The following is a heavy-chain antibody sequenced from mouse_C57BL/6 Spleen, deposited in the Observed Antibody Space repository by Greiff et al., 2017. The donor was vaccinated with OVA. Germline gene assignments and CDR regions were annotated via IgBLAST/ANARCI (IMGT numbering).Heavy chain of an antibody. CDR2: INYDGSST. V-gene: IGHV5-16*01. D-gene: IGHD1-1*01. J-gene: IGHJ4*01. CDR3: ARDGSTVVAPYAMDY. Sequence: EVNVVESEGGLVQPGSSMKLSCTASGFTFSDYYMAWVRQVPEKGLEWVANINYDGSSTYYLDSLKSRFIISRDNAKNILYLQMSSLKSEDTATYYCARDGSTVVAPYAMDYWGQGTSVTVSS. CDR1: GFTFSDYY.